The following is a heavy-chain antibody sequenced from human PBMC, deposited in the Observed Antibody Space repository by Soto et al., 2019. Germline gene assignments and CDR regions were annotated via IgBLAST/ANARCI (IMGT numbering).Heavy chain of an antibody. J-gene: IGHJ4*02. CDR1: GFTFSSYS. D-gene: IGHD6-19*01. CDR2: ISISGSTT. Sequence: PGGSLRLSCEGSGFTFSSYSMSWVRQSPGKGLQWVAYISISGSTTYYGDSVKGRFSISXXXTXXSXXLXXNSXRDEDTSVYYCARAVAGTVYDYWGQGALVTVS. CDR3: ARAVAGTVYDY. V-gene: IGHV3-48*02.